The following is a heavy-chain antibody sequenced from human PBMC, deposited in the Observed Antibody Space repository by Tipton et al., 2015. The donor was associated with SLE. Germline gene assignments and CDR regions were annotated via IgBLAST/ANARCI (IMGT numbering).Heavy chain of an antibody. CDR3: ASRVAVAGSFDY. CDR2: MNPNSGNT. D-gene: IGHD6-19*01. Sequence: QLVQSGAEVKKSGASVKVSCKASGYTFTGYNMHWVRQATGQGLEWMGWMNPNSGNTGYAQKFQGRVTMTRNTSVSTTYMELSSLRSEDTAVYYCASRVAVAGSFDYWGQGTLVTVSS. J-gene: IGHJ4*02. CDR1: GYTFTGYN. V-gene: IGHV1-8*02.